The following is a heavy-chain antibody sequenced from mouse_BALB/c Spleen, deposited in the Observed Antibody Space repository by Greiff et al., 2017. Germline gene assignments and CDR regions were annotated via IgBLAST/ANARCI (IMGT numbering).Heavy chain of an antibody. CDR1: GYTFTDYE. V-gene: IGHV1-15*01. CDR2: IDPETGGT. CDR3: TRNSFSASYFDY. Sequence: VQLQQSGAELVRPGASVTLSCKASGYTFTDYEMHWVKQTPVHGLEWIGAIDPETGGTAYNQKFKGQATLTADKSSSTAYMELRSLTSEDSAVYYCTRNSFSASYFDYWGQGTTLTVSS. J-gene: IGHJ2*01.